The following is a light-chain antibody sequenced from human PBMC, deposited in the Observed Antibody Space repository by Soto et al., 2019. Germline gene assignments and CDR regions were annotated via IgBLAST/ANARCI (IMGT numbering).Light chain of an antibody. CDR2: DVS. J-gene: IGLJ2*01. V-gene: IGLV2-14*03. Sequence: QSALTQPASVSGSPGQSIIISCTGTSSDADAYNYVSWYQHHPGKAPKLLIYDVSNRPSGISNRFSGSKSGKTASLTISGLQPEDEADYFCSSYTSSTILFGGGTKLTVL. CDR3: SSYTSSTIL. CDR1: SSDADAYNY.